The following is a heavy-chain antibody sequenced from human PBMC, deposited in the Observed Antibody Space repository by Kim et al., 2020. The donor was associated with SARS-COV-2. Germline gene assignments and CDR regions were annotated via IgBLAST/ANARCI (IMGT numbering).Heavy chain of an antibody. D-gene: IGHD5-12*01. CDR2: IIPIFGTA. V-gene: IGHV1-69*13. CDR1: GGTFSSYA. CDR3: ARAGEDIVATIAYFDY. J-gene: IGHJ4*02. Sequence: SVKVSCKASGGTFSSYAISWVRQAPGQGLEWMGGIIPIFGTANYAQKFQGRVTITADESTSTAYMELSSLRSEDTAVYYCARAGEDIVATIAYFDYWGQGTLVTVSS.